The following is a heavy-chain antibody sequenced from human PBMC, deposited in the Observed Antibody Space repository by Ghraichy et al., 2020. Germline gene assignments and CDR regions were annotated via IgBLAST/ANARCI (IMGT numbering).Heavy chain of an antibody. Sequence: LTCAASGFTFSSYGMHWVRQAPGKGLEWVAVISYDGSNKYYADSVKGRFTISRDNSKNTLYLQMNSLRAEDTAVYYCAKDLGTTVTTYFDYWGQGTLVTVSS. CDR2: ISYDGSNK. CDR1: GFTFSSYG. V-gene: IGHV3-30*18. J-gene: IGHJ4*02. CDR3: AKDLGTTVTTYFDY. D-gene: IGHD4-17*01.